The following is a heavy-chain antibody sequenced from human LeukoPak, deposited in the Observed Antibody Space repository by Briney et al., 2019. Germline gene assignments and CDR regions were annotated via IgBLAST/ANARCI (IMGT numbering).Heavy chain of an antibody. D-gene: IGHD2-15*01. V-gene: IGHV4-39*01. J-gene: IGHJ3*02. Sequence: SETLSPTCTVSGGSISSSSYYWGWIRQSPGKGLEWIGSIYYSGSTYYNPSLKSRVTISVDTSKNQFSLKVSSVTAAETAVYYCARPALGAFDIWGQGTVVTVSS. CDR1: GGSISSSSYY. CDR3: ARPALGAFDI. CDR2: IYYSGST.